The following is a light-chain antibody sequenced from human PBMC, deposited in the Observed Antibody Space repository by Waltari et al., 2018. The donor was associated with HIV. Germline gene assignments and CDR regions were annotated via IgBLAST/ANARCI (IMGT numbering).Light chain of an antibody. CDR1: QTFNTY. Sequence: DIQMTQSPSSLPASVGDRVSITCRASQTFNTYLNWYQQKPGKAPNLLIFATSTLQSGVPSRFSGSGSGTDFTLTISSLQPEDFATYYCQQSYSSPRTFGQGTKVEVK. CDR2: ATS. CDR3: QQSYSSPRT. V-gene: IGKV1-39*01. J-gene: IGKJ1*01.